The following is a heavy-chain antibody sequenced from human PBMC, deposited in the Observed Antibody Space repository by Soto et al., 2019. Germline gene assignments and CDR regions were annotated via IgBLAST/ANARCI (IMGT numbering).Heavy chain of an antibody. D-gene: IGHD2-15*01. V-gene: IGHV1-69*08. CDR1: GGTFSSYT. CDR3: ARDLYCSGASCNEGD. Sequence: QVQLVQSGAEVKKPGSSVKVSCKASGGTFSSYTISWVRQAPGQGLEWMGRIIPILGIANYAKKFQGRVKITADKTTSTAYIELSSLRSADTAVYSCARDLYCSGASCNEGDWGQGALVNVSS. CDR2: IIPILGIA. J-gene: IGHJ4*02.